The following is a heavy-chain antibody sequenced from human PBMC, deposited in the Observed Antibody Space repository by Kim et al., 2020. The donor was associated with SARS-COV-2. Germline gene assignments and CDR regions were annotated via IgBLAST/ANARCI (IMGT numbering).Heavy chain of an antibody. J-gene: IGHJ4*02. CDR2: ISGSGGST. D-gene: IGHD5-18*01. CDR3: AKHAMDTAMVTSAGGDY. Sequence: GGSLRLSCAASGFTFSSYAMSWVRQAPGKGLEWVSAISGSGGSTYYADSVKGRFTISRDNSKNTLYLQMNSLRAEDTAVYYCAKHAMDTAMVTSAGGDYWGQGTLVTVSS. CDR1: GFTFSSYA. V-gene: IGHV3-23*01.